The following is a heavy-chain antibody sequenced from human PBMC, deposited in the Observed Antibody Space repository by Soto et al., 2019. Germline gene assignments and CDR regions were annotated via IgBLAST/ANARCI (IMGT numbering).Heavy chain of an antibody. V-gene: IGHV1-18*01. J-gene: IGHJ4*02. D-gene: IGHD3-10*01. CDR3: ATGMATDYSDY. CDR1: GYTFSNFG. Sequence: QVQLVQSGAEVKKPGTSVKVSCKTSGYTFSNFGLSWVRQAPGQGLVWMGWTNSCDGNTNYAPKFRDRVTMTTYTSTTTAYMELRTLAHDDTAVYYCATGMATDYSDYWGQGTLVSVSS. CDR2: TNSCDGNT.